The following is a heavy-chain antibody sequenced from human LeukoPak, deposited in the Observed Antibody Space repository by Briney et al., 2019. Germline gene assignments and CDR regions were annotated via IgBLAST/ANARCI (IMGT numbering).Heavy chain of an antibody. J-gene: IGHJ5*02. CDR2: INPNSGGT. D-gene: IGHD2-2*01. V-gene: IGHV1-2*02. Sequence: ASVKVSCKASGYTFTGYYMHWVRQAPGQGLEWMGWINPNSGGTSYAQKFQGRVTMTRDTSISTAYMELSRLRSDDTAVYYCARDPQTYCSSTSCLNWFDPWGQGTLVTVSS. CDR1: GYTFTGYY. CDR3: ARDPQTYCSSTSCLNWFDP.